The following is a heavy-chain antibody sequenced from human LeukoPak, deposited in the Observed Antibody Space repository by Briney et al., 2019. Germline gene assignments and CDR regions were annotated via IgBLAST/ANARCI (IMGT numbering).Heavy chain of an antibody. V-gene: IGHV3-66*01. D-gene: IGHD1-1*01. J-gene: IGHJ4*02. CDR1: EFSVGSNY. CDR2: IYSGGST. CDR3: ARDDDVLDY. Sequence: GGSLRLSCAASEFSVGSNYMTWVRQAPGKGLEWVSLIYSGGSTYYADSVRGRFTISRDNAKNSLYLQMNSLRAEDTAVYYCARDDDVLDYWGQGTLVTVSS.